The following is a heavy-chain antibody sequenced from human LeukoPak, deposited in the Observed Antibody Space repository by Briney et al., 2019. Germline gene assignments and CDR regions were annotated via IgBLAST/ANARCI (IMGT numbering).Heavy chain of an antibody. CDR1: GYTFTGYY. CDR2: INPNSGGT. D-gene: IGHD3-10*01. CDR3: ARTLALVPEGGYGSRAFDI. J-gene: IGHJ3*02. Sequence: ASVKVSCKASGYTFTGYYMHWVRQAPGQGLEWMGWINPNSGGTNYAQKFQGRVTMTRDTSISTAYMELSRLRSDDTAVYYCARTLALVPEGGYGSRAFDIWGQGTMVTVSS. V-gene: IGHV1-2*02.